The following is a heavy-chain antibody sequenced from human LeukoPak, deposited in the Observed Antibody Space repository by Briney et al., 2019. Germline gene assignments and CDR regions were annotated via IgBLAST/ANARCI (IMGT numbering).Heavy chain of an antibody. J-gene: IGHJ5*02. CDR2: TYYRSKWYN. Sequence: SQTRSLTCAISGDSVSSNSAAWNWIRQSPSRGLEWLGRTYYRSKWYNDYAVSVKSRITINPDTSKNQFSLQLNSMTPEDTAVYYCAIGNWVKKEVYNWFDPWGQGTLVTVSS. CDR3: AIGNWVKKEVYNWFDP. D-gene: IGHD7-27*01. V-gene: IGHV6-1*01. CDR1: GDSVSSNSAA.